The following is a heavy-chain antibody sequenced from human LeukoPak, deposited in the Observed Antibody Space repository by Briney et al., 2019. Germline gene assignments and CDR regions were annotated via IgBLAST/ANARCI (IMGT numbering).Heavy chain of an antibody. V-gene: IGHV3-23*01. CDR2: ISGFST. J-gene: IGHJ4*02. D-gene: IGHD2-8*01. CDR1: GFTFNNAW. CDR3: AKDICTSPRCLLYFDS. Sequence: PGGSLRLSCAASGFTFNNAWMNWVRQAPGKGLEWVSGISGFSTYYADSVRGRFTISRDNSKNVLYLQMNRLRAEDTAVYFCAKDICTSPRCLLYFDSWGQGTPVTVSS.